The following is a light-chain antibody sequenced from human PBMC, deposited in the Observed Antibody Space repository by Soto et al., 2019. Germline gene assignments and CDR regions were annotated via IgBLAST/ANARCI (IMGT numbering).Light chain of an antibody. J-gene: IGLJ2*01. CDR2: DVS. V-gene: IGLV2-14*01. Sequence: QSALTQPASVSGSPGQSITISCTGTSSDVGGYNYVSWYQQHPGKAPKLMIYDVSNRPSGVSNRFSGSKSGNPASLTISGLQAEDEADSYCISYTSSRTVVFGGVTKLTVL. CDR1: SSDVGGYNY. CDR3: ISYTSSRTVV.